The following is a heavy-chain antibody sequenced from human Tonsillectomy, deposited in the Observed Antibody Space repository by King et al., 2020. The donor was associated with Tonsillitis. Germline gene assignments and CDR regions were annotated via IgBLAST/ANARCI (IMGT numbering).Heavy chain of an antibody. CDR2: ITWNSGTI. D-gene: IGHD2-21*01. CDR1: GFRFDDYA. V-gene: IGHV3-9*01. CDR3: AKEIKYAALYCGDDCYAFDS. J-gene: IGHJ3*02. Sequence: VQLVESGGGLVQPGRSLRLSCEASGFRFDDYAMHWVRQVPGKGLEWVSGITWNSGTITYADSVKGRFTISRDNAKKSLYLQMNSLRPEDTALYYCAKEIKYAALYCGDDCYAFDSWGQGTMVTVSS.